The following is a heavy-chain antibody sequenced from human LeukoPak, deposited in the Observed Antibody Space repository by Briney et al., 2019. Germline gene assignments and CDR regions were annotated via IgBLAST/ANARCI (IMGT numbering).Heavy chain of an antibody. CDR2: IYHSGST. CDR3: ARRITIFGVVIIQHAFDI. V-gene: IGHV4-38-2*01. Sequence: SETLSLTCAVSGYSISSGYYWGWIRPPPGKGLEWIGSIYHSGSTYYNPSLKSRVTISVDTSKNQFSLKLSSVTAADTAVYYCARRITIFGVVIIQHAFDIWGQGTMVTVSS. J-gene: IGHJ3*02. CDR1: GYSISSGYY. D-gene: IGHD3-3*01.